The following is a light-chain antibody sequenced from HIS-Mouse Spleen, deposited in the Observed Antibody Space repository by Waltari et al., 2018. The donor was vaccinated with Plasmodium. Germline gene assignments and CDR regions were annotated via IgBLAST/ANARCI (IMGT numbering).Light chain of an antibody. J-gene: IGKJ4*01. V-gene: IGKV1-9*01. CDR1: QGISSY. CDR2: AAS. CDR3: QQLNSYPLT. Sequence: DIQLTQSPSFLSASVGDRVTITCRASQGISSYLAWYQQKPGKAPKLLIYAASTLQSGVPSRFSASGSGTEFTLTNSSLQPEDFATYYCQQLNSYPLTFGGGTKVEIK.